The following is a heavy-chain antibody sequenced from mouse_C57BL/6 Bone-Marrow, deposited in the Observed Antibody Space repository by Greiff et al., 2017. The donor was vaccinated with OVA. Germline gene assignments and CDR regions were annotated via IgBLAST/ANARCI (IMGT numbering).Heavy chain of an antibody. J-gene: IGHJ3*01. Sequence: VQLQQSGPELVKPGASVKISCKASGFSFTDYNMNWVKQSNGKSLEWIGEINPSTGGTTYNQKFKAKATLTVDKSSSTAYMQLKSLTSEDSAVYYCARWGGKGAYWGQGTLVTVSA. CDR2: INPSTGGT. V-gene: IGHV1-42*01. CDR1: GFSFTDYN. D-gene: IGHD2-1*01. CDR3: ARWGGKGAY.